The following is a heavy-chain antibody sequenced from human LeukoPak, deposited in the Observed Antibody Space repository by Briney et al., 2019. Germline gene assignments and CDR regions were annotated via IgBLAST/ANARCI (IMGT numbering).Heavy chain of an antibody. CDR2: INHSGST. D-gene: IGHD1-26*01. Sequence: SETLSLTCAVHGGSFGGYYWSWIRQPPGKGLEWIGEINHSGSTNYNPSLKSRVTISVDTSKNQFSLKLSSVTAADTAVYYCARRIVGATTRFDYWGQGTLVTVSS. CDR3: ARRIVGATTRFDY. CDR1: GGSFGGYY. J-gene: IGHJ4*02. V-gene: IGHV4-34*01.